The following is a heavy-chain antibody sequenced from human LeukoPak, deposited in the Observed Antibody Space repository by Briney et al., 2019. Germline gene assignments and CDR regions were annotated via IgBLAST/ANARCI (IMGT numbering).Heavy chain of an antibody. D-gene: IGHD2-2*02. Sequence: ASVKVSCKASGYTFTGYYMHWVRQAPGQGLEWMGWINPNSGGTNYAQKFQGWVTMTRDTSISTAYMELSRLRSDDTAVYYCARDSDPGYCSSTSCYTDAFDIWGQGTMVTVSS. CDR3: ARDSDPGYCSSTSCYTDAFDI. J-gene: IGHJ3*02. V-gene: IGHV1-2*04. CDR1: GYTFTGYY. CDR2: INPNSGGT.